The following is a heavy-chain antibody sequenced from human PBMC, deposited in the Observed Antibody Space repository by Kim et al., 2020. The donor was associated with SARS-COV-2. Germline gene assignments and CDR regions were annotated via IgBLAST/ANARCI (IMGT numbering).Heavy chain of an antibody. Sequence: GGSLRLSCVASGFTFDDYAMHWVRQGPVKGLEWVSGISWNSDSRAYADSVKGRFTISRDNAKKSLFLQMNSLRSEDTALYFCAKAPSNDLLTGGKWFDPWGQGTLVTVSS. CDR1: GFTFDDYA. CDR2: ISWNSDSR. J-gene: IGHJ5*02. CDR3: AKAPSNDLLTGGKWFDP. D-gene: IGHD3-9*01. V-gene: IGHV3-9*01.